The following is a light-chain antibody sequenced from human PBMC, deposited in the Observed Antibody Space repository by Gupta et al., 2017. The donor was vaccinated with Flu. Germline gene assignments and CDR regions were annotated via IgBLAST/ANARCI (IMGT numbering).Light chain of an antibody. Sequence: TGVTDGVGGYNYFSWYQQHPDQAPKLRSYVVSKRPSGAPDRFSASTYANTATTTTPGLQEEDEADYYWGSHAGSNNLWVCGGGTKFNGL. CDR3: GSHAGSNNLWV. CDR1: TDGVGGYNY. J-gene: IGLJ3*02. V-gene: IGLV2-11*02. CDR2: VVS.